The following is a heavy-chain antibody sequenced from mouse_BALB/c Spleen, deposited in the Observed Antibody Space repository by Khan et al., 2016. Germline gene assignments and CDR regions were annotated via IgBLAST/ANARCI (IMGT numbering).Heavy chain of an antibody. V-gene: IGHV14-1*02. Sequence: VQLQQSGAELVRPGALVKLTCKASGFNIKDYYMHWVKQRPEQGLEWIGWIDPENGNSIYDPKFQGKASITADTSSNTAYLQVNSLTSEDTAVYYCARSRYFFDYWGQGTTLTVSS. J-gene: IGHJ2*01. CDR2: IDPENGNS. CDR1: GFNIKDYY. CDR3: ARSRYFFDY.